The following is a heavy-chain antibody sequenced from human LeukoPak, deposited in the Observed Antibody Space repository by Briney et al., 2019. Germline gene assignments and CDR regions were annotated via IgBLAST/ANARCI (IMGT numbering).Heavy chain of an antibody. Sequence: GRSLSLFCAASVFTYRHLGIQWVPRAPAKGLEEVAMIWYDGTRTFYADGVKGRFTVPRDNPKNTMHRAVQSLRSGDAAVYYCASDPYGYYGDYSFDIWLQETMVTDPS. CDR1: VFTYRHLG. J-gene: IGHJ3*02. V-gene: IGHV3-33*01. CDR2: IWYDGTRT. D-gene: IGHD3-22*01. CDR3: ASDPYGYYGDYSFDI.